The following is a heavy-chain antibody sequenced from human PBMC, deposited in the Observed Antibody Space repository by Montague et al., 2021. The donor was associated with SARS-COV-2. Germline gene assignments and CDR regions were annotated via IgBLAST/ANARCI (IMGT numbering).Heavy chain of an antibody. CDR3: ARLGEGVVPAPILGVGPYYSYFYMDV. V-gene: IGHV4-34*01. CDR1: GGSFSGFH. Sequence: SETLSLTCAVSGGSFSGFHWSWVRQSPGEGLEWIGEISRSGSIDYNPSLKSRVSILVDASKNQFSLKLTSVTAADTAVYYCARLGEGVVPAPILGVGPYYSYFYMDVWGKGATVTVSS. CDR2: ISRSGSI. J-gene: IGHJ6*03. D-gene: IGHD2-2*02.